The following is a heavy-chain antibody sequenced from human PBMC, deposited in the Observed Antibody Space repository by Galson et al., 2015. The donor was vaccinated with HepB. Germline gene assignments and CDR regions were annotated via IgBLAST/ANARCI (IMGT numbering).Heavy chain of an antibody. V-gene: IGHV5-51*01. D-gene: IGHD3-9*01. J-gene: IGHJ5*02. CDR2: IYPGDSDA. CDR3: ARLRASGRYFLARFGCFDP. Sequence: QSGAEVTKPVETLKISCKASGYSFTNYWIGWVRQMPGQGLEWVAIIYPGDSDARYSPSFQGQVTISADKSTSPAYLQWSSLKASDTAMYYCARLRASGRYFLARFGCFDPWGHGTLVTVSP. CDR1: GYSFTNYW.